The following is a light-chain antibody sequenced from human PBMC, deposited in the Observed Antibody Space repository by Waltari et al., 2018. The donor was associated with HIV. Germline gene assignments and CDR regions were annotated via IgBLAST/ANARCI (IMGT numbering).Light chain of an antibody. CDR3: LKHKIYPPT. J-gene: IGKJ4*01. Sequence: DIQMTQSPSSLSASVGDRVTITCRASQDIKNALGWYRQKPGKAPERLIYDAATLQSGVPSRFSGSGFGTEFTLTITSLQPEDFATYYCLKHKIYPPTFGGGTKVEIK. V-gene: IGKV1-17*01. CDR1: QDIKNA. CDR2: DAA.